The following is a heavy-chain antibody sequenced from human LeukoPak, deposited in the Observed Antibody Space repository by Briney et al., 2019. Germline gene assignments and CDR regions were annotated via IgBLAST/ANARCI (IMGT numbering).Heavy chain of an antibody. CDR3: AREGEYSSSFSGDY. Sequence: SQTLSLTRTVSGGSISSGGYYWGWIRQPPGKGLEWIGSIYYSGSTYYNPSLKSRVTISVDTSKNQFSLKLSSVTAADTAVYYCAREGEYSSSFSGDYWGQGTLVTVSS. J-gene: IGHJ4*02. CDR2: IYYSGST. D-gene: IGHD6-13*01. V-gene: IGHV4-39*07. CDR1: GGSISSGGYY.